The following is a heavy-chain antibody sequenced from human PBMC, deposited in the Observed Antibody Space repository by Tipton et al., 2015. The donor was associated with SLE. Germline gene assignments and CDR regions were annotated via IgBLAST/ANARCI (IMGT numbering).Heavy chain of an antibody. D-gene: IGHD6-13*01. V-gene: IGHV3-20*04. Sequence: SLRLSCAASGFTFDDYGMSWVRQAPGKGLEWVSGINWNDGSTGYADSVKGRFTISRDNAKNSLYLQMNSLRAEDTAVYYCARDPAGPYYYYMDVWGKGTTVTVSS. CDR1: GFTFDDYG. J-gene: IGHJ6*03. CDR3: ARDPAGPYYYYMDV. CDR2: INWNDGST.